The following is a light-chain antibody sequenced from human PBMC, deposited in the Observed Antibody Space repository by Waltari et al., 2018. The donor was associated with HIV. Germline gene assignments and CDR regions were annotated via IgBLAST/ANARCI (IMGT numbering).Light chain of an antibody. J-gene: IGLJ1*01. CDR1: TATLGGTT. V-gene: IGLV1-44*01. CDR2: CNN. CDR3: AAWDDSLKGGA. Sequence: QPVLAQPPSASGTPGQTVNISSSGGTATLGGTTASWYQQLPGTTPILLIHCNNRRPSGVPDRFSGSTSGTSASLVISGLQSEDEADYYCAAWDDSLKGGAFGPGTKVTVL.